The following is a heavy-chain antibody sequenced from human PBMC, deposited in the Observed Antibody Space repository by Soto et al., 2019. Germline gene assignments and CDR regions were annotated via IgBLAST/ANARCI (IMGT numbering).Heavy chain of an antibody. D-gene: IGHD3-10*01. CDR2: VSSEGGTQ. CDR3: ARETYYSVHLIGNLDL. CDR1: GFTFSNYA. V-gene: IGHV3-30-3*01. J-gene: IGHJ2*01. Sequence: QVQLVESGGGVVQPGRSLRLSCAASGFTFSNYAMQWVRQAPGKGLEWVAVVSSEGGTQFYADSVKGRFTISRDNSKNSLYVQMNSLTTEDAALCYCARETYYSVHLIGNLDLWGRGTLVIVSS.